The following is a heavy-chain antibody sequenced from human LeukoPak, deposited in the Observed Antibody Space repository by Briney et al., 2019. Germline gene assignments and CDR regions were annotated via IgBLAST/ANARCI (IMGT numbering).Heavy chain of an antibody. V-gene: IGHV3-72*01. CDR1: GFTFSDHY. J-gene: IGHJ4*02. CDR2: TRNKANSYTT. Sequence: GGSLRLSCAASGFTFSDHYMDWVRQAPGKELEWVGRTRNKANSYTTEYAASVKGRFTISRDDSKNSLYLQMNSLKTEDTAVYYCAKNEGFYGSGSHDRFDYWGQGTLVIVSS. D-gene: IGHD3-10*01. CDR3: AKNEGFYGSGSHDRFDY.